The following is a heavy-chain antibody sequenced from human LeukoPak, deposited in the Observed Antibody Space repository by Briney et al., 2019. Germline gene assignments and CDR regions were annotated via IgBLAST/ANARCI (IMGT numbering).Heavy chain of an antibody. V-gene: IGHV5-51*01. J-gene: IGHJ3*02. CDR2: IYPGDSDT. Sequence: GESLKISCKGSGYSFTSYWIGWVRQMPGKGLEWMGIIYPGDSDTRYSPSFQGQVTISADKSISTAYLQWSSLKASDTAMYYCARRFHYGDWNEHFDIWGQGTMVTVSS. CDR3: ARRFHYGDWNEHFDI. D-gene: IGHD4-17*01. CDR1: GYSFTSYW.